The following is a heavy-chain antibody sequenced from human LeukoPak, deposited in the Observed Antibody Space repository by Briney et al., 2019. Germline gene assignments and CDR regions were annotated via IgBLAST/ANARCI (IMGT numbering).Heavy chain of an antibody. J-gene: IGHJ4*02. Sequence: GGSLRLSCAASGFTFSSYSMKWVRQAPGKGLEWVSFISRSNIYIYYADSVKGRFTISRDNAKNSLYLQMDSLRAEDTAVYYCARDFSGQPDYWGQGTLVTVSS. CDR2: ISRSNIYI. D-gene: IGHD6-13*01. V-gene: IGHV3-21*06. CDR1: GFTFSSYS. CDR3: ARDFSGQPDY.